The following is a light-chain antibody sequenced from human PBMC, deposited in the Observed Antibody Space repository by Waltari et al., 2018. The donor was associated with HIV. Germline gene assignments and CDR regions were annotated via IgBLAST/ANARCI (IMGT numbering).Light chain of an antibody. V-gene: IGKV4-1*01. J-gene: IGKJ2*03. Sequence: DIVLTQSTDSMAVSLGERATVNCTSSQTVLYSSDNRDYLAWYQVRPGQPPQLLIYWASTRQSGVPDRFSGSGSGTHFTLTISGLQAEDVAIYYCQQYYTTPQSFGQGTRLEI. CDR1: QTVLYSSDNRDY. CDR2: WAS. CDR3: QQYYTTPQS.